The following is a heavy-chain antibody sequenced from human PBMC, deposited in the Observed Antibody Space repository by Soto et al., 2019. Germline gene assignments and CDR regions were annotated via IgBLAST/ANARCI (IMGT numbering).Heavy chain of an antibody. CDR2: FSYSGST. J-gene: IGHJ4*02. Sequence: QVQLQESGPGLVKPSQTLSLTCTVSGGSISSGDYYWSWIRQPPGKALEWIGYFSYSGSTYYNPSLKSRVTISVDTSKNQCSLKLSSVTAADTAVYYCARESGAKLYYFDYWGQGTLVTVSS. CDR3: ARESGAKLYYFDY. CDR1: GGSISSGDYY. V-gene: IGHV4-30-4*01. D-gene: IGHD5-12*01.